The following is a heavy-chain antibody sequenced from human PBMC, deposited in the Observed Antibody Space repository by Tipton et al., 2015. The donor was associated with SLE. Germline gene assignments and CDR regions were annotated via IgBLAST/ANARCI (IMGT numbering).Heavy chain of an antibody. CDR3: AKEVIQTTTYSVVYFDF. CDR1: GFTLSGYY. Sequence: GSLRLSCVASGFTLSGYYMAWIRQAPGQGLEWISFISGPGDSIYHADSVKGRFTTSRDNAKNSLYLQMYSLRAGDTAVYYCAKEVIQTTTYSVVYFDFWGQGTLVTVSS. D-gene: IGHD5/OR15-5a*01. V-gene: IGHV3-11*01. J-gene: IGHJ4*02. CDR2: ISGPGDSI.